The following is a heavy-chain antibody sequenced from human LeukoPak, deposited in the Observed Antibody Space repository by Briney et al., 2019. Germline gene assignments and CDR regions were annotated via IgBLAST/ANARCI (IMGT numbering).Heavy chain of an antibody. CDR3: ARGRPSDY. CDR2: VSAYNGDT. J-gene: IGHJ4*02. V-gene: IGHV1-18*01. Sequence: ASVKVSCATSGYTFSDFGMSWVRHAPGQGLEWMGWVSAYNGDTNYAHNLQGRVTMTTDTSTSTAYMELRSLRSDDTAVYYCARGRPSDYWGQGTLVTVSS. CDR1: GYTFSDFG.